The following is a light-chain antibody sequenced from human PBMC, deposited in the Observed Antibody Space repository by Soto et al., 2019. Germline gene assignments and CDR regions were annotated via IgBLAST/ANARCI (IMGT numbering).Light chain of an antibody. V-gene: IGLV2-14*01. CDR3: SSYTTSTSFIL. Sequence: QAALTQPASVSGSPGQSITISCTGTSSDMGNYDFVSWYQQVPGTAPKAMIYEVSSRPSGVSNRFAGSKSGNTASLPISGLQAEDEAYYYCSSYTTSTSFILFGGGTQVTVL. J-gene: IGLJ2*01. CDR2: EVS. CDR1: SSDMGNYDF.